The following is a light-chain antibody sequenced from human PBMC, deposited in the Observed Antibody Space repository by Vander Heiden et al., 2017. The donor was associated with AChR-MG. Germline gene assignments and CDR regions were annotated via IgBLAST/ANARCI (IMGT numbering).Light chain of an antibody. V-gene: IGKV3-20*01. CDR1: QSVSSNS. Sequence: IVLTQSPGTLSLSPGERATLSCRASQSVSSNSLAWYQQKAGQAPRLLIFDASSRPTAIPDRFSGSGSGTDFTLTISRLEPEDVAVYYCQQYGRSPYTFGQGTKLEIK. CDR3: QQYGRSPYT. J-gene: IGKJ2*01. CDR2: DAS.